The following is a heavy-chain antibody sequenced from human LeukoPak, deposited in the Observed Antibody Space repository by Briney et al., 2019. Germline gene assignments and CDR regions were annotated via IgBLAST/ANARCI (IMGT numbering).Heavy chain of an antibody. CDR1: GYTFTGYY. V-gene: IGHV1-2*02. CDR2: INPNSGGT. Sequence: ASVKVSCKASGYTFTGYYMHWVRRAPGQGLEWMGWINPNSGGTNYAQKFQGRVTMTRDTSISTAYMELSRLRSDDTAVYYCARDSPLPSPVRGVIYWFDPWGQGTLVTVSS. CDR3: ARDSPLPSPVRGVIYWFDP. D-gene: IGHD3-10*01. J-gene: IGHJ5*02.